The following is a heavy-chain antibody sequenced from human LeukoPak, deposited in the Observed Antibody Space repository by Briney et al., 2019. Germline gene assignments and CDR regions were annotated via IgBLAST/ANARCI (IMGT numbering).Heavy chain of an antibody. CDR1: GGSISSYY. Sequence: PSETMSLTCTVSGGSISSYYWSWIRQPAGRGLEWIGRMYISGSTNYNPSLKSRVTMSVDTSKNQFSLKLSSVTAADTAVYYCARIGDYWGQGTLVTVSS. J-gene: IGHJ4*02. CDR2: MYISGST. D-gene: IGHD3-10*01. V-gene: IGHV4-4*07. CDR3: ARIGDY.